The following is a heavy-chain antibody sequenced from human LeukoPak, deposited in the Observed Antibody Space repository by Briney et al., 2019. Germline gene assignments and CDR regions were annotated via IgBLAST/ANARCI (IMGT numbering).Heavy chain of an antibody. CDR1: GYTFTSYY. V-gene: IGHV1-18*04. D-gene: IGHD3-9*01. CDR2: ISAYNGNT. CDR3: ARGHYDILTGRNYYYYYGMDV. Sequence: ASVKVSCKASGYTFTSYYMHWVRQAPGQGLEWMGWISAYNGNTNYAQKLQGRVTMTTDTSTSTAYMELRSLRSDDTAVYYCARGHYDILTGRNYYYYYGMDVWGQGTTVTVSS. J-gene: IGHJ6*02.